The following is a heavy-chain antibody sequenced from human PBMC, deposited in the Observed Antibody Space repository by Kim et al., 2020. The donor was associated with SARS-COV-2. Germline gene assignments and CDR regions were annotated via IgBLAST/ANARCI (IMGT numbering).Heavy chain of an antibody. Sequence: SETLSLTCAVYGGSFSGYYWSWIRQPPGKGLEWIGEINHSGSTNYNPSLKSRVTISVDTSKNQFSLKLSSVTAADTAVYYCARVNPLLDDTAMVYYFDYWGQGTLVTVSS. V-gene: IGHV4-34*01. CDR2: INHSGST. D-gene: IGHD5-18*01. CDR3: ARVNPLLDDTAMVYYFDY. CDR1: GGSFSGYY. J-gene: IGHJ4*02.